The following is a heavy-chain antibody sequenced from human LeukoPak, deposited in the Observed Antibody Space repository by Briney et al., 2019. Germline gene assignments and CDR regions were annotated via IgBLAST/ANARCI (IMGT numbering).Heavy chain of an antibody. V-gene: IGHV3-23*01. CDR2: ISGSGGST. CDR1: GFTFSSYA. Sequence: GGSLRLSCAASGFTFSSYAMSWVRQAPGKGLEWVSAISGSGGSTYYADSVKGRFTISRDNSKNTLYLQMNSLRAEDTAVYYCAKGADTFGGVIVDFDYWGQGTLVTVSS. J-gene: IGHJ4*02. D-gene: IGHD3-16*02. CDR3: AKGADTFGGVIVDFDY.